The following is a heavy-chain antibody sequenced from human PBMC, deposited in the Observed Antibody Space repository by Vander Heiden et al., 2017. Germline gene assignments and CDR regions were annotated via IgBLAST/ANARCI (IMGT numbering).Heavy chain of an antibody. V-gene: IGHV3-21*01. D-gene: IGHD3-22*01. CDR2: ISSSSSYI. CDR3: ARDLDYYDSNGYDY. CDR1: GFTFSSYS. J-gene: IGHJ4*02. Sequence: EVQLVESGGGLVKPGGSLRLSCAASGFTFSSYSMNWVRQAPGKGLEWVSSISSSSSYIYYADAVKGRFTISRDNAKNSLYLQMNRLRDEDTAVYYCARDLDYYDSNGYDYWVQGALVTVS.